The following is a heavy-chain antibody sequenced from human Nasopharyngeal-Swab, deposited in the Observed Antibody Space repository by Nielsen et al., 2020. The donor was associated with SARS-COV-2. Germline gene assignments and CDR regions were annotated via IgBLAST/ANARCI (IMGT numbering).Heavy chain of an antibody. V-gene: IGHV3-11*04. J-gene: IGHJ6*02. CDR2: ISSSGSTI. Sequence: WIRQPPGKRLEWVSYISSSGSTICYADSVKGRFTISRDNAKNSLYLQMNSLRAEDTAVYYCAREGRFLDYYYYYGMDVWGQGTTVTVSS. D-gene: IGHD3-3*01. CDR3: AREGRFLDYYYYYGMDV.